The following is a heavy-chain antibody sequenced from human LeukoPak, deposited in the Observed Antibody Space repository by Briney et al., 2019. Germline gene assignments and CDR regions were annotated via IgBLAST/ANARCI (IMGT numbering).Heavy chain of an antibody. J-gene: IGHJ4*02. D-gene: IGHD3-22*01. V-gene: IGHV4-30-4*08. CDR1: GGSISSGDYH. Sequence: SQTLSLTCTVSGGSISSGDYHWSWIRQPPGKGLEWIGYIYYSGSTYYNPSLKSRATISVDTSKNQFSLKLSSVTAADTAVYYCARVGSPTNYYDSSGYYQYFDYWGQGTLVTVSS. CDR3: ARVGSPTNYYDSSGYYQYFDY. CDR2: IYYSGST.